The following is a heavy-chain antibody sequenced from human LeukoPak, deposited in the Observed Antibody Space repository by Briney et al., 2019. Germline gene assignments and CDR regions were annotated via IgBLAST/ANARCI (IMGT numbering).Heavy chain of an antibody. CDR2: INHSGST. Sequence: SETLSLTCAVYGGSFSGYYWSWIRQPPGKGLEWIGEINHSGSTNYNPSLKSRVTISVDTSKNQFSLKLSSVTAADTAVYYCARQSYYYDSSGYHLDAFDIWGQGTMVTVSS. J-gene: IGHJ3*02. CDR3: ARQSYYYDSSGYHLDAFDI. V-gene: IGHV4-34*01. CDR1: GGSFSGYY. D-gene: IGHD3-22*01.